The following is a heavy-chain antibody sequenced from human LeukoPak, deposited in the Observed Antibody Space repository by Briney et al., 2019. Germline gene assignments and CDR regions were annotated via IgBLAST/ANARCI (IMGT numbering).Heavy chain of an antibody. Sequence: SETQTLTCAVYGGSFSGYYWSWIRQPPGKGLEWIGEINHSGSTNYNPSLKSRVTISGDTSKNQFSLKLSSVTAADTAVYYCARGLSYSNYFKSQDAFDIWGQGTMVTVSS. CDR3: ARGLSYSNYFKSQDAFDI. D-gene: IGHD4-11*01. CDR1: GGSFSGYY. V-gene: IGHV4-34*01. CDR2: INHSGST. J-gene: IGHJ3*02.